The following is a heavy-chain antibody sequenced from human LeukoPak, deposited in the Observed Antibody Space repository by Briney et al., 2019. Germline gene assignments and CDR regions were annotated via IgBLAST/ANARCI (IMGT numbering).Heavy chain of an antibody. D-gene: IGHD2-15*01. CDR1: GGSISSYY. CDR3: ARIDIVVVVAATGWLDP. J-gene: IGHJ5*02. CDR2: IYYSGST. V-gene: IGHV4-59*05. Sequence: SETLSLTCTVSGGSISSYYWSWIRQPPGKGLEWIGSIYYSGSTYYNPSLKSRVTISVDTSKNQFSLKLSSVTAADTAVYYCARIDIVVVVAATGWLDPWGQGTLVTVSS.